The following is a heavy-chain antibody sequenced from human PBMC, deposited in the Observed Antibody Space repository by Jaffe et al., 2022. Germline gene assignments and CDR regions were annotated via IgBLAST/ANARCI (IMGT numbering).Heavy chain of an antibody. CDR1: GGSISSSSYY. V-gene: IGHV4-39*01. Sequence: QLQLQESGPGLVKPSETLSLTCAVSGGSISSSSYYWGWVRQPPGKGLEWIGSMYYSGNTYYNPSLESRVTISPDTSKNQFSLKLTSVTAADTAIYYCATLGPGAYISVDYWGQGTLVTVSS. CDR2: MYYSGNT. J-gene: IGHJ4*02. D-gene: IGHD3-16*01. CDR3: ATLGPGAYISVDY.